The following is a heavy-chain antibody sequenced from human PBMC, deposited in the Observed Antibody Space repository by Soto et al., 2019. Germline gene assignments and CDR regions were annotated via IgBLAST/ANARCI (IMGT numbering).Heavy chain of an antibody. D-gene: IGHD5-18*01. CDR3: ARDLYSSPFAFDY. J-gene: IGHJ4*02. CDR2: IKQDGSEK. CDR1: GFTFSSYW. Sequence: GGSLRLSGAACGFTFSSYWISWVRQAPWKGLEWVANIKQDGSEKYYVDSVKGRFTISRDNAKNSLYLQMNSLRAEDTAVYYCARDLYSSPFAFDYWGQGTLVTVSS. V-gene: IGHV3-7*01.